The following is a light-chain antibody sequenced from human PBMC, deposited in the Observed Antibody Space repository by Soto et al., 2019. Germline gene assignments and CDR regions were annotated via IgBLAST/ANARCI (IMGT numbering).Light chain of an antibody. CDR1: QGISSW. V-gene: IGKV1-12*01. Sequence: DIPMTQSPSSVSASVGDRVTITCRASQGISSWLAWYQQKPGEAPKLLIYAASSLQSGVPSRFSGSGSGTDFTLTISGLQPEDCAPYYCQQTDSFPRTFGQGTKVEIK. CDR3: QQTDSFPRT. J-gene: IGKJ1*01. CDR2: AAS.